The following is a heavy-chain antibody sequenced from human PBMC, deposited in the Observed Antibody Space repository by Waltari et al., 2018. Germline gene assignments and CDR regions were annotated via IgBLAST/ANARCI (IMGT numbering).Heavy chain of an antibody. CDR3: ARVHRDGYKGDAFDI. Sequence: QVQLVQSGAEVKKPGSSVKVSCKASGGTFSSYAISWVRQAPGQGLEWMGGIIPILGIANYAQKFKGRVTSTADKSTSTAYMELSSLRSEDTAVYYCARVHRDGYKGDAFDIWGQGTMVTVSS. CDR2: IIPILGIA. J-gene: IGHJ3*02. CDR1: GGTFSSYA. D-gene: IGHD5-12*01. V-gene: IGHV1-69*10.